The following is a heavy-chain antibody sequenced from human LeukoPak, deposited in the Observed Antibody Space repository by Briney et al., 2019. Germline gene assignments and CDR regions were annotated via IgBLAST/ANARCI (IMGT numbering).Heavy chain of an antibody. CDR1: GGSISSGGYS. V-gene: IGHV4-30-2*01. Sequence: SETLSLTCAVSGGSISSGGYSWSWIRQPPGKGLEWIGYIYHNGNIYYNPSLKSRVTISTDTSQNQFSLKLSSVTAADTAVYYCARGRKYYYDSSGYYYLNWFDPWGQGTLVTVSS. CDR2: IYHNGNI. CDR3: ARGRKYYYDSSGYYYLNWFDP. J-gene: IGHJ5*02. D-gene: IGHD3-22*01.